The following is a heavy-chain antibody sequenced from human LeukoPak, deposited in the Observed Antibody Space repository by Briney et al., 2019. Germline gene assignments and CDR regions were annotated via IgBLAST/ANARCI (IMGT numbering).Heavy chain of an antibody. Sequence: GRSLRLSCAASGFTFDDYAMHWVRQAPGKALEWASGISWNSGSIGYADSVEGRFTISRDNAKNSLYLQMNSLRAEDTAVYYCAREPDCSSTSCYFGYYYGMDVWGQGTTVTVSS. CDR1: GFTFDDYA. CDR3: AREPDCSSTSCYFGYYYGMDV. V-gene: IGHV3-9*01. CDR2: ISWNSGSI. J-gene: IGHJ6*02. D-gene: IGHD2-2*01.